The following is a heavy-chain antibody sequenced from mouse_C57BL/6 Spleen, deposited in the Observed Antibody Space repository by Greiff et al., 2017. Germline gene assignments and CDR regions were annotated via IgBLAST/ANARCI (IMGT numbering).Heavy chain of an antibody. V-gene: IGHV5-16*01. D-gene: IGHD1-1*01. CDR3: ARELGSSHWYFDV. CDR2: INYDGSST. CDR1: GFTFSDYY. Sequence: EVKLMESEGGLVQPGRSMKLSCTASGFTFSDYYMAWVRQVPEKGLEWVANINYDGSSTYYLDSLKSRFIISRDNAKNILYLQMSSLKSEDTATYYCARELGSSHWYFDVWGTGTTVTVSS. J-gene: IGHJ1*03.